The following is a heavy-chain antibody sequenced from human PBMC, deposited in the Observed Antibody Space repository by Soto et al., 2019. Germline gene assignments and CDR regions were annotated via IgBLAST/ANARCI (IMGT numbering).Heavy chain of an antibody. CDR3: ARMVGRGVWGSYRPDAFDI. Sequence: ASVKVSCKASGYTFTGYYMHWVRQAPGQGLEWMGWINPNSGGTNYAQKFQGWVTMTRDTSASTAYMELSSLRSEDTAVYYCARMVGRGVWGSYRPDAFDIWGQGTMVTVSS. CDR2: INPNSGGT. CDR1: GYTFTGYY. D-gene: IGHD3-16*02. V-gene: IGHV1-2*04. J-gene: IGHJ3*02.